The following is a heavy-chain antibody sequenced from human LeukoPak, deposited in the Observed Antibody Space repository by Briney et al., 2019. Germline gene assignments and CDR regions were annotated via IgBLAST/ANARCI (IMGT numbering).Heavy chain of an antibody. CDR2: ISSSSSTI. J-gene: IGHJ5*02. Sequence: PGGSLRLSCAASGFTFSDHYMDWVRQAPGKGLEWVSYISSSSSTIYYADSVKGRFTISRDNAKNSLYLQLNSLRAEDTDVYYCAPIHYGGVAWGQGTLVTVSS. V-gene: IGHV3-48*01. CDR1: GFTFSDHY. CDR3: APIHYGGVA. D-gene: IGHD4-17*01.